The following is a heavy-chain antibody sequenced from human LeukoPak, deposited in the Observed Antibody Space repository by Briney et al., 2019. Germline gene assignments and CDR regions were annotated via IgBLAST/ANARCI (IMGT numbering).Heavy chain of an antibody. CDR3: ARVMKYYYGSGSPNWFDP. V-gene: IGHV4-34*01. CDR2: INHSGSN. Sequence: KPSETLSLNCAVYGGSFSGYYWSWIRQPPGKGLEWIGEINHSGSNNYNPSLKSRVTISVDTSKNQFSLKLSSVTGADTAVYYCARVMKYYYGSGSPNWFDPWGQGTLVTISS. D-gene: IGHD3-10*01. J-gene: IGHJ5*02. CDR1: GGSFSGYY.